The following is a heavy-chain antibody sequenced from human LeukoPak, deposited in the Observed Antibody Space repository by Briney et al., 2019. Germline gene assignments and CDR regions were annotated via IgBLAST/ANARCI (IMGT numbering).Heavy chain of an antibody. Sequence: GGSLRLSCAASGFTVSSNYMSWVRQAPGKGLEWVANIKQDGSEKYYVDSVKGRFTISRDNAKTSLNLQMNSLRAEDTAVYYCARSRDSTSPNIFDYWGQGTLVTVSS. V-gene: IGHV3-7*01. CDR3: ARSRDSTSPNIFDY. CDR1: GFTVSSNY. CDR2: IKQDGSEK. D-gene: IGHD6-6*01. J-gene: IGHJ4*02.